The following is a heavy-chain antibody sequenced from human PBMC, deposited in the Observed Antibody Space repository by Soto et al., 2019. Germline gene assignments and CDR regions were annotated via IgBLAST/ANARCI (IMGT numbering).Heavy chain of an antibody. CDR1: GYTFTSYG. CDR3: ARHDSSGYYRRSGAFDI. V-gene: IGHV1-18*01. CDR2: ISAYNGNT. J-gene: IGHJ3*02. D-gene: IGHD3-22*01. Sequence: RASVKVSCKASGYTFTSYGISWVRQATGQGLEWMGWISAYNGNTNYAQKLQGRVTMTTDTSTSTAYMVLRSLRSDDTAVYYCARHDSSGYYRRSGAFDIWGQGTMGTGSS.